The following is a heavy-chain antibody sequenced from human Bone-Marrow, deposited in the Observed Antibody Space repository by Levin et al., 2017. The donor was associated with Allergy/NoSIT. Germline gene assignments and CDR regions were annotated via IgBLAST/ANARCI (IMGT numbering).Heavy chain of an antibody. V-gene: IGHV4-59*01. D-gene: IGHD3-22*01. J-gene: IGHJ6*02. CDR1: GASINDYY. Sequence: SETLSLTCTVSGASINDYYWSWIRHTPWKGLEWIGYIHHSGRTAYNPSLKTRVITSVDTALNQFSLRLTSVTPADTGVYYWAGAESSSWLRMTYDYYGLDVWGQGTTVTVSS. CDR2: IHHSGRT. CDR3: AGAESSSWLRMTYDYYGLDV.